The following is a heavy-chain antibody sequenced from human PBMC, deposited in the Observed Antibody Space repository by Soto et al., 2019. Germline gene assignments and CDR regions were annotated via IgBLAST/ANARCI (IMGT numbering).Heavy chain of an antibody. CDR2: TNAGNGNT. J-gene: IGHJ4*02. CDR1: GYTFTSYA. D-gene: IGHD2-15*01. V-gene: IGHV1-3*01. CDR3: ARDLGGWPDY. Sequence: ASVKVSCKASGYTFTSYAMHWVRQAPGQRLEWMGWTNAGNGNTKYSQKFQGRVTITRDTSASTAYMELSSLRSEDTAVYYCARDLGGWPDYWGKGTLVTVSS.